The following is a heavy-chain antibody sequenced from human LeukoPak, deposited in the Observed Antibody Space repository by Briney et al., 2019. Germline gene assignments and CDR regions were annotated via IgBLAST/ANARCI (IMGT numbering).Heavy chain of an antibody. CDR1: AGSISSGGYS. J-gene: IGHJ6*01. V-gene: IGHV4-30-2*01. CDR2: IYHSGST. CDR3: AGFATQEYYYYYGMDV. Sequence: SQTLSLTCAVPAGSISSGGYSWSWIRQPPGKGLEWLGNIYHSGSTYYKPSLKSRVTISVDRSKNQFSLKLSSVTASDTAVYYCAGFATQEYYYYYGMDVWCQGTTVTVSS.